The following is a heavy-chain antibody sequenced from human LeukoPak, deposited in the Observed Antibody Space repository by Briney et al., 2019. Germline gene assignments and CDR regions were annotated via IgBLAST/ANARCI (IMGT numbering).Heavy chain of an antibody. V-gene: IGHV3-23*01. J-gene: IGHJ4*02. CDR1: GFTLSNYG. Sequence: GGSLRLSCAVSGFTLSNYGMSWVRQAPGKGLEWVAGISDSGGRTNYADSVKGRFTISRDNSKNTLYLQMNSLRAEDTAVYYCARATPLQQLVYPDGLDYWGQGTLVTVSS. D-gene: IGHD6-13*01. CDR3: ARATPLQQLVYPDGLDY. CDR2: ISDSGGRT.